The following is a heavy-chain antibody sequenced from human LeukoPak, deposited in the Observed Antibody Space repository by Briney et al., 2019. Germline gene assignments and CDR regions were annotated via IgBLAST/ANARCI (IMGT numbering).Heavy chain of an antibody. J-gene: IGHJ4*02. V-gene: IGHV3-53*05. Sequence: PGRSLRLSCAASGFTVSSNYMTWVRQAPGKGLGWVSIIYSGGTTYYADSVKGRFTISRDNSKNTLYLQMNSLRAEDTAVYYCARVPRTGEFDYWGQGTLVTVSS. D-gene: IGHD7-27*01. CDR1: GFTVSSNY. CDR3: ARVPRTGEFDY. CDR2: IYSGGTT.